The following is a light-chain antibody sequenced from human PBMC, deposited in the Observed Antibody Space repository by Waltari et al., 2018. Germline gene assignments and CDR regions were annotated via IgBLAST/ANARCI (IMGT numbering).Light chain of an antibody. CDR3: SEYGRTSTV. CDR2: GVS. J-gene: IGLJ2*01. CDR1: NSDVGGYDY. V-gene: IGLV2-11*01. Sequence: QSALTQPRSVSASPGQSVTISCTGVNSDVGGYDYVSWYQHYPGKAPNLLVYGVSIRPVGVPVRCSGSKSGDTASLTMSGLQHEDESDYSCSEYGRTSTVFGGGTRLTVL.